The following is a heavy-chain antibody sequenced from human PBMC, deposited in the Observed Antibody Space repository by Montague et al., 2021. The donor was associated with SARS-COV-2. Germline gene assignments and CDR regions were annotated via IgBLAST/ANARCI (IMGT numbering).Heavy chain of an antibody. Sequence: SLRLSCAASGFTFSSYAMSWVRQAPGKGLEWVSAISGCGGSTYYADSVKGRFTISRDNSKNTLYLQMNSLRAKDTAVYYCAKATWVLTVASLDYWGQGTLVTVSS. CDR1: GFTFSSYA. CDR2: ISGCGGST. J-gene: IGHJ4*02. D-gene: IGHD3-9*01. CDR3: AKATWVLTVASLDY. V-gene: IGHV3-23*01.